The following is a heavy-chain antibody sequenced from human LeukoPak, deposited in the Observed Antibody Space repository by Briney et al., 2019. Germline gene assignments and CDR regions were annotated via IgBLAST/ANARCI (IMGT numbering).Heavy chain of an antibody. J-gene: IGHJ4*02. CDR3: ARDRDSSGYYSG. CDR2: IYYSGST. V-gene: IGHV4-31*03. Sequence: SQTLSLTCTVSGGSISSGGYYWSWIRQHPGKGLELIGYIYYSGSTYYNPSLKSRVTISVDTSKNQFSLKLSSVTAADTAVYYCARDRDSSGYYSGWGQGTLVTVSS. CDR1: GGSISSGGYY. D-gene: IGHD3-22*01.